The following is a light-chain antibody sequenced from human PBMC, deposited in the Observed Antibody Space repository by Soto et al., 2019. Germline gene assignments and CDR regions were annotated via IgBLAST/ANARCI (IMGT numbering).Light chain of an antibody. Sequence: EIVLTQSPATLSLSPGERATLSCRAGQSISDYLAWYQQRPDQAPRLLIFDASNRATGVPDRLSGGGSGTDFTLIISSLEPEDFAVYYCQQRVNFPPTFGGGTKVEI. CDR1: QSISDY. CDR3: QQRVNFPPT. CDR2: DAS. V-gene: IGKV3-11*01. J-gene: IGKJ4*01.